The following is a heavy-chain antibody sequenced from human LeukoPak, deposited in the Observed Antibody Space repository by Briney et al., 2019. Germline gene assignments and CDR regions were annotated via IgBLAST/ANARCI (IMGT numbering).Heavy chain of an antibody. CDR2: ISGSNNYI. CDR1: EFTFSGNI. V-gene: IGHV3-21*01. J-gene: IGHJ6*02. Sequence: GGSLRLSCTASEFTFSGNIMNWVGRAPGKGLEWVSSISGSNNYICYADSVKGRFTISRDNAKNSLYLQMNSLRADDTAVYYCARGYTHGLDVWGQGTTVTVFS. D-gene: IGHD5-24*01. CDR3: ARGYTHGLDV.